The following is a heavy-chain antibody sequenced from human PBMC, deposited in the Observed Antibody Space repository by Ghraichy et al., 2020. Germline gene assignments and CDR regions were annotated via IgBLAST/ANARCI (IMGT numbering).Heavy chain of an antibody. CDR1: GFTFSSYA. Sequence: GESLNISCAASGFTFSSYAMSWVRQAPGKGLEWVSAIRGSGSDTYYADSVKGRFTISRDNSKNTLYLQMNSLRAEDTAVYYCAKILLGDYFYYGMDVWGQGTTVTVSS. CDR2: IRGSGSDT. V-gene: IGHV3-23*01. D-gene: IGHD2/OR15-2a*01. CDR3: AKILLGDYFYYGMDV. J-gene: IGHJ6*02.